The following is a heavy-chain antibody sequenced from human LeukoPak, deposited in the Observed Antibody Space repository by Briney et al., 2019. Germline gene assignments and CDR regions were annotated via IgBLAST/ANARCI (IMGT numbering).Heavy chain of an antibody. CDR3: ARRLGYSSSWYFDY. D-gene: IGHD6-13*01. Sequence: GGSLRLSCAASGFTFSSYAMSWVRQAPGKGLEWVAVISYDGSNKYYADSVKGRFTISRDNSKNTLYLQMNSLRAEDTAVYYCARRLGYSSSWYFDYWGQGTLVTVSS. J-gene: IGHJ4*02. CDR2: ISYDGSNK. V-gene: IGHV3-30*03. CDR1: GFTFSSYA.